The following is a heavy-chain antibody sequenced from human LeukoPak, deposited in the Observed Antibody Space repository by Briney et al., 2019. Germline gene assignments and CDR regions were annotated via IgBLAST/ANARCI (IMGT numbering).Heavy chain of an antibody. V-gene: IGHV3-30*02. CDR2: IRYDGSNK. CDR3: AKDTVGYCSSTSCSGFDY. D-gene: IGHD2-2*01. CDR1: GFTFSSYG. J-gene: IGHJ4*02. Sequence: PGGSLRLSCAASGFTFSSYGMHWVRQAPGKGLEWVAFIRYDGSNKYYADSMKGRFTISRDNSKNTLYLQMNSLRAEDTAVYYCAKDTVGYCSSTSCSGFDYWGQGTLVTVSS.